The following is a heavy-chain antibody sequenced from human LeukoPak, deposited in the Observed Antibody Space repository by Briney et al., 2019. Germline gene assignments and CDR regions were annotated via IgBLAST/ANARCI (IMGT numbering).Heavy chain of an antibody. CDR1: GVSISSSAYY. CDR2: IYNSGYA. J-gene: IGHJ4*02. CDR3: ARQAVGGRVGTTIDH. V-gene: IGHV4-39*01. Sequence: PSETLSLTCTVSGVSISSSAYYWGWIRQPPGKGLDWIGNIYNSGYANYSPSLKSRVTISVDTSKNQFSLKLSSVTAADTAVYYCARQAVGGRVGTTIDHWGQGTLVTVSA. D-gene: IGHD1-26*01.